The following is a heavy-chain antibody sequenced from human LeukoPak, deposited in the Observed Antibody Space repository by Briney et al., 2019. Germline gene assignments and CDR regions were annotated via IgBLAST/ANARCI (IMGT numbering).Heavy chain of an antibody. CDR2: IIPIFGTA. D-gene: IGHD3-22*01. V-gene: IGHV1-69*13. CDR3: AREYYYDSSGYPYYFDY. Sequence: ASVKVSCKASGGTFSSYANSWVRQAPGQGLEWMGGIIPIFGTANYAQKFQGRVTITADESTSTAYMELSSLRSEDTAVYYCAREYYYDSSGYPYYFDYWGQGTLVTVSS. CDR1: GGTFSSYA. J-gene: IGHJ4*02.